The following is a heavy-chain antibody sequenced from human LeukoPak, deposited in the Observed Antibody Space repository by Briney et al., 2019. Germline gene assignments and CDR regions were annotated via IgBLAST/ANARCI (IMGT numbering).Heavy chain of an antibody. CDR3: ARDLTYCSSTSCYEFTGDAFDI. J-gene: IGHJ3*02. V-gene: IGHV3-11*06. CDR1: GFTFSDYY. Sequence: PGGSLRLSCAAAGFTFSDYYISWIRQAPGKGLEWVSYISSSSRYTNYADSVKGRFSISRDNAKNSPYLQMNSLRAEDTAVYYCARDLTYCSSTSCYEFTGDAFDIWGQGTMVTVSS. CDR2: ISSSSRYT. D-gene: IGHD2-2*01.